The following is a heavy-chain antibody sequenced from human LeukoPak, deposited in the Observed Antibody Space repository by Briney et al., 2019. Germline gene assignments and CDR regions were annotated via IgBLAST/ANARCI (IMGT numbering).Heavy chain of an antibody. V-gene: IGHV4-39*01. CDR3: AVTEAGTDSVSDY. Sequence: SETLSLTCTVSGGSISSSSYYWGWIRQPPGKGLEWIGSIYYSGSTYYNPSPKSRVTISVDTSKNQFSLKLSSVTAADTAVYYCAVTEAGTDSVSDYWGQGTLVTVSS. J-gene: IGHJ4*02. CDR2: IYYSGST. D-gene: IGHD6-13*01. CDR1: GGSISSSSYY.